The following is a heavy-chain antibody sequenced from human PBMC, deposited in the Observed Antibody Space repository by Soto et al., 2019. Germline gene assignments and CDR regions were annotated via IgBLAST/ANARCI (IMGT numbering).Heavy chain of an antibody. D-gene: IGHD6-13*01. CDR3: ASGGSSNWPDF. V-gene: IGHV1-2*02. J-gene: IGHJ4*02. CDR2: INANSGGT. CDR1: GYTFTDYY. Sequence: ASVKVSCKASGYTFTDYYMHWVRQAPGQGLEWMGWINANSGGTNYPQKFQGRVTMTRDTSISTAYMELSSLRSDDTAVYYCASGGSSNWPDFWGQGTLVT.